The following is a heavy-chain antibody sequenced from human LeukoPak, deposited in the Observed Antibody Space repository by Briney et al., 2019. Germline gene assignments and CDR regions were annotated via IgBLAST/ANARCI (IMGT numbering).Heavy chain of an antibody. CDR3: AKVPADPSEPLPPHAFDI. CDR1: GSTFRSYG. J-gene: IGHJ3*02. CDR2: ST. D-gene: IGHD2-2*01. Sequence: GGSLRLSCAASGSTFRSYGMSWVRQAPGKGLEWVSASTYYADSVKGRFTISRDNSKNTLYLQMNSLRAEDTAVYYCAKVPADPSEPLPPHAFDIWGQGTMVTVSS. V-gene: IGHV3-23*01.